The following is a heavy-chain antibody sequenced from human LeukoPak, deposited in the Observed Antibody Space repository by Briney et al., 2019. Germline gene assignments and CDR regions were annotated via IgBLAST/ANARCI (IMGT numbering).Heavy chain of an antibody. D-gene: IGHD6-19*01. CDR3: AREKYSTGWFDY. CDR1: GFTFSSYA. Sequence: GGSLRLSCAASGFTFSSYAMSWVRQAPGKGLEWVSTISGNGGRTYYADSVKGRFTISRDNSENTLYLQMNSLRAEDTAVYYCAREKYSTGWFDYWGQGTLVTVSS. V-gene: IGHV3-23*01. J-gene: IGHJ4*02. CDR2: ISGNGGRT.